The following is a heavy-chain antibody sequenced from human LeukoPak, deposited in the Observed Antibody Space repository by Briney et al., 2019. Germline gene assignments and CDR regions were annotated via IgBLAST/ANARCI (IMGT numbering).Heavy chain of an antibody. CDR2: IKQDGSEK. V-gene: IGHV3-7*01. CDR1: GFTFSSYW. Sequence: GGSLRLSCAASGFTFSSYWMSWVRQAPGKGLEWVANIKQDGSEKYYVDSVKGRFTISRDNAKNSLYLQMNSLRAEDTAVYYCARESIVVVPAAKWGYYYYMDVWGKGTTVTVSS. D-gene: IGHD2-2*01. CDR3: ARESIVVVPAAKWGYYYYMDV. J-gene: IGHJ6*03.